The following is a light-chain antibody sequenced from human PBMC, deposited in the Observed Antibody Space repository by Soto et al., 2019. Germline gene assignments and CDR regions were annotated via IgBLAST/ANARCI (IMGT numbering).Light chain of an antibody. CDR2: DVT. V-gene: IGLV2-11*01. CDR1: NSDVGTFYF. Sequence: LTQPRSVSGSPGQSVTISCTGTNSDVGTFYFVSWYQQYPDKGPKLIIYDVTERPSGVPDRFSGSKSGNTASLTISGLQAEDEADYYCCSYAGSYTYVFGSGTKVTVL. J-gene: IGLJ1*01. CDR3: CSYAGSYTYV.